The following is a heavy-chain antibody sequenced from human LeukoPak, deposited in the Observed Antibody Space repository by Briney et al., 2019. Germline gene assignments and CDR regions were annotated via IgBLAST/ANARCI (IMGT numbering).Heavy chain of an antibody. CDR1: GYSFPDPW. J-gene: IGHJ4*02. CDR3: ARGDNSGWYFFDY. CDR2: IYPGDSDT. D-gene: IGHD6-19*01. V-gene: IGHV5-51*01. Sequence: GEPLKISSHASGYSFPDPWIDWLPQIPRKSLHSLRIIYPGDSDTRYSPSFQGQVTISADKSISTPYLQWSPLPAPDTAMYYHARGDNSGWYFFDYWGQGTLVTVSS.